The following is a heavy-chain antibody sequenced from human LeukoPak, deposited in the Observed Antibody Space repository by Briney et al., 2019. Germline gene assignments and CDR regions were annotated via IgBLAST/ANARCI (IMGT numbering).Heavy chain of an antibody. J-gene: IGHJ5*02. CDR3: ARDSEGGSGWFDP. Sequence: GGSLRLSCAASGFTFQNYAMSWVRQAPGKGLEWASSISGSGPSTDYADSVKGRFTISRDKSKNTLYLQMNSLRAEDTAVYYCARDSEGGSGWFDPWGQGTLVTVSS. CDR2: ISGSGPST. V-gene: IGHV3-23*01. D-gene: IGHD5-12*01. CDR1: GFTFQNYA.